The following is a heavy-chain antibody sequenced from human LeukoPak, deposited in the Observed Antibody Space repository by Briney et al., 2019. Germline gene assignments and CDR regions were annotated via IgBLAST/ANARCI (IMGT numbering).Heavy chain of an antibody. CDR3: ARAGNYDFWSGSTYYYYYYYMDV. CDR1: GGSISSYY. D-gene: IGHD3-3*01. V-gene: IGHV4-59*01. J-gene: IGHJ6*03. Sequence: PSETLSLTCTVSGGSISSYYWSWIRQPPGKGLEWIGYIYYSGSTNYNPSLKSRVTISVDTSKNQFSLKLSSVTAADTAVHYCARAGNYDFWSGSTYYYYYYYMDVWGKGTTVTVSS. CDR2: IYYSGST.